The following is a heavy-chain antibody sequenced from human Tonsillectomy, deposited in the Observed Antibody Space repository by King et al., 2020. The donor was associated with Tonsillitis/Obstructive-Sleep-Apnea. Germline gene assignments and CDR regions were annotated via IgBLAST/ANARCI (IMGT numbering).Heavy chain of an antibody. CDR1: GGSISSYY. CDR3: ARAQGSSSSPRHYYYMDV. CDR2: IYHSGST. V-gene: IGHV4-59*01. J-gene: IGHJ6*03. Sequence: QLQESGPGLVKPSETLSLTCTVSGGSISSYYWSWIRQPPGKGLEWIGYIYHSGSTNYNPSLKSRVTILVDTSKNQFSLKLSSVTAADTAVYYCARAQGSSSSPRHYYYMDVWGKGTTVTVSS. D-gene: IGHD6-6*01.